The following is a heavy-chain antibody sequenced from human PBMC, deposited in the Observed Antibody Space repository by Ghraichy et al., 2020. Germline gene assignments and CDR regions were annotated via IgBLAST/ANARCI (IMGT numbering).Heavy chain of an antibody. J-gene: IGHJ4*02. D-gene: IGHD6-13*01. CDR3: ARDRGSSWYWPYYFDY. CDR2: IIPIFGTA. Sequence: SVKVSCKASGGTFSSYAISWVRQAPGQGLEWMGGIIPIFGTANYAQKFQGRVTITADESTSTAYMELSSLRSEDSAVYYCARDRGSSWYWPYYFDYWGQGTLVTVSS. CDR1: GGTFSSYA. V-gene: IGHV1-69*13.